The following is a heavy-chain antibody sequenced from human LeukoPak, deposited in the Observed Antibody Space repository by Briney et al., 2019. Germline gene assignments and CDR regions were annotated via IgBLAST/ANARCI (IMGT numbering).Heavy chain of an antibody. J-gene: IGHJ4*02. D-gene: IGHD5-12*01. Sequence: GGSLRLSCAASGFTFSSYEMNWVRQAPGKGLEWVSYISSSGSTIYYADSVKGRFAISRDNAKNSLYLQMNSLRAEDTAVYYCASGLGNFDYWGQGTLVTVSS. V-gene: IGHV3-48*03. CDR1: GFTFSSYE. CDR3: ASGLGNFDY. CDR2: ISSSGSTI.